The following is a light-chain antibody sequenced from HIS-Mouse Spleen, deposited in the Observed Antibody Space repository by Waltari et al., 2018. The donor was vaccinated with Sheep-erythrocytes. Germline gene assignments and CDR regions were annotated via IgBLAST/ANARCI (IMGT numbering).Light chain of an antibody. CDR1: ELGDKH. Sequence: SYELTQPHSVSVSPGQTASITCSGDELGDKHACWYQQKPGQSHVLVIYQDSKRPSGIPDRFSGSNSGNTATLTISGTQAMDEADYYCQAWDSSIYVFGTGTKVTVL. V-gene: IGLV3-1*01. CDR3: QAWDSSIYV. CDR2: QDS. J-gene: IGLJ1*01.